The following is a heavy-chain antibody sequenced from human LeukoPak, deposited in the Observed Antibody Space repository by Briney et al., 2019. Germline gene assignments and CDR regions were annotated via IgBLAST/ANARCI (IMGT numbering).Heavy chain of an antibody. CDR1: GGSISSYY. D-gene: IGHD2-2*01. CDR2: IYTSGST. CDR3: AREGADIVVVPAAIHPYYYYGMDV. V-gene: IGHV4-4*07. Sequence: TSETLSLTCTVSGGSISSYYWSWIRQPAGKGLEWIGRIYTSGSTNYNPSLKSRVTMSVDTSKNQFSLKLSSVTAADTAVYYCAREGADIVVVPAAIHPYYYYGMDVWGQGTTVTVSS. J-gene: IGHJ6*02.